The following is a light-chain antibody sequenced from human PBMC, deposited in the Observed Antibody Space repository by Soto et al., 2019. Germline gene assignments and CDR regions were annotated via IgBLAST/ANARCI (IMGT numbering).Light chain of an antibody. V-gene: IGKV1-9*01. J-gene: IGKJ4*01. CDR3: QQLNSYPLT. CDR1: PGISRS. Sequence: IPLTQSPSSLSASLGDRVTITCRASPGISRSLAWYQQKPGKAPRLLIYAASTLQSGVPSRFSGSGYGTDFTLTISSLQPEDFATYYCQQLNSYPLTFGGGTKVDI. CDR2: AAS.